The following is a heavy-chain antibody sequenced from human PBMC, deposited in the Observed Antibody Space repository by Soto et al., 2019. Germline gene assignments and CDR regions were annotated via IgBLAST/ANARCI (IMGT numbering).Heavy chain of an antibody. CDR2: IYYSGST. V-gene: IGHV4-59*01. D-gene: IGHD6-19*01. CDR1: GGSISSYY. J-gene: IGHJ4*02. CDR3: ARDRYSSGWYSIDY. Sequence: SETLYLTCTVSGGSISSYYWSWIRQPPGKGLEWIGYIYYSGSTNYNPSLKSRVTISVDTSKNQFSLKLSSVTAADTAVYYCARDRYSSGWYSIDYWGQGTLVTVSS.